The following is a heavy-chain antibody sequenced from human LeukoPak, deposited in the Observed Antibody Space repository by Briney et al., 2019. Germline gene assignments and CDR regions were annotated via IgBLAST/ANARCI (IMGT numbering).Heavy chain of an antibody. Sequence: ASVKVSCKASGYTFTGYYMHWVRQAPGQGPEWMGWINPNSGGTNYAQKFQGRVTMTRDTSISTAYMELSRLRSDDTAVYYCARGLTTVHAGAVYWGQGTLVTVSS. CDR1: GYTFTGYY. CDR3: ARGLTTVHAGAVY. V-gene: IGHV1-2*02. J-gene: IGHJ4*02. CDR2: INPNSGGT. D-gene: IGHD4-11*01.